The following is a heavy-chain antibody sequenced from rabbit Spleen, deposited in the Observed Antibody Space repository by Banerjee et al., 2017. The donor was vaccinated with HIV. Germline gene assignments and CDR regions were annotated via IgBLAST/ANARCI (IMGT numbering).Heavy chain of an antibody. J-gene: IGHJ4*01. CDR1: GFSFSSSYW. CDR3: ARRDTGAAYAFNL. D-gene: IGHD6-1*01. V-gene: IGHV1S45*01. CDR2: IYAGSSGST. Sequence: QEQLVESGGGLVQPEGSLTLTCTASGFSFSSSYWICWVRQAPGKGLEWIACIYAGSSGSTYYASWAKGRFTISKTSSTTVTLQMTSLTATDTATYFCARRDTGAAYAFNLWGQGTLVTVS.